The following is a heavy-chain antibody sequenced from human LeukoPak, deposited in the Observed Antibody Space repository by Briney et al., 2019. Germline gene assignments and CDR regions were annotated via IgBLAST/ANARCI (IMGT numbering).Heavy chain of an antibody. D-gene: IGHD2-8*01. V-gene: IGHV1-46*01. CDR3: ARAPRGYCTNGVCYRTSFDY. J-gene: IGHJ4*02. Sequence: ASVKVSCRASGYTFTSYYVHWVRQAPGQGLEWMGIINPSGGSTSYAQKFQGRVTMTRDMSTSTVYMELSSLRSEDTAVYYCARAPRGYCTNGVCYRTSFDYWGQGTLVTVSS. CDR1: GYTFTSYY. CDR2: INPSGGST.